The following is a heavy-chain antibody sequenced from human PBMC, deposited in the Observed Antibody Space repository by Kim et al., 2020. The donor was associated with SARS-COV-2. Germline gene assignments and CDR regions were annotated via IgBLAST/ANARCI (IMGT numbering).Heavy chain of an antibody. V-gene: IGHV4-39*07. CDR3: AREDNGSGKFRGYNWFDP. CDR1: GGSISSSSYY. CDR2: IYYSGST. Sequence: SETLSLTCTVSGGSISSSSYYWGWIRQPPGKGLEWIGSIYYSGSTYYNPSLKSRVTISVDTSKNQFSLKLSSVTAADTAVYYCAREDNGSGKFRGYNWFDPWGQGTLVTVSS. J-gene: IGHJ5*02. D-gene: IGHD3-10*01.